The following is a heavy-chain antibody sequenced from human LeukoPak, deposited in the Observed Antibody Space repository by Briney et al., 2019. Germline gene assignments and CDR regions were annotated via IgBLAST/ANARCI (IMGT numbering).Heavy chain of an antibody. CDR2: IYTSGST. CDR3: ARVSTGWYHYFDS. D-gene: IGHD6-19*01. Sequence: SETLFLTCTVSGDSISSGSYYWSWIRQPAGKGLEWIGRIYTSGSTNYNPSLKSRVTISGDTSKNQFSLKLSSVTAADTAVYYCARVSTGWYHYFDSWGQGTLVTVSS. CDR1: GDSISSGSYY. V-gene: IGHV4-61*02. J-gene: IGHJ4*02.